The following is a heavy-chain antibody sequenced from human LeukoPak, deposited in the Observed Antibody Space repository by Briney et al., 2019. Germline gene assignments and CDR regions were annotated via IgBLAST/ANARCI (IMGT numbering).Heavy chain of an antibody. D-gene: IGHD3-22*01. CDR1: GFMFNNFW. CDR3: AKDSSPWMINE. CDR2: IKPDGSDK. J-gene: IGHJ4*02. V-gene: IGHV3-7*01. Sequence: GGPLRLSCAASGFMFNNFWMSWVRQTPGKGLEWVANIKPDGSDKYYVDSVRGRFTISRDNARNSLYLQMNSLGVEDTAIYYCAKDSSPWMINEWGQGTLLIVS.